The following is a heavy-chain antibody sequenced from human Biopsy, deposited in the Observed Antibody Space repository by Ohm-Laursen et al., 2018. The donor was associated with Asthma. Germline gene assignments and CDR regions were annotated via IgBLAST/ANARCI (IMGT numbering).Heavy chain of an antibody. Sequence: SSVKVSCNASGYPFTDYYVHWVRQAPGQGLEWMGRIDPNSGGTNYAQKFLGRVTMTRDTSVNTAFMVLSRLRSDDTAVYYCARIKIRIGAGTDRYFDLWGRGTLVTVSS. CDR1: GYPFTDYY. V-gene: IGHV1-2*06. J-gene: IGHJ2*01. D-gene: IGHD3-16*01. CDR2: IDPNSGGT. CDR3: ARIKIRIGAGTDRYFDL.